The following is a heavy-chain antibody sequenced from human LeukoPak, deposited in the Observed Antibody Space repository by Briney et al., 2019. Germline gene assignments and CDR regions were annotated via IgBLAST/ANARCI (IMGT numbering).Heavy chain of an antibody. J-gene: IGHJ6*03. Sequence: SQTLSLTCTVSGGSISSGGYYWSWIRQPPGKGLEWIGYIYHSGSTYYNPSLKSRVTISVDRSKNQFSLKLSSVTAADTAVYYCARAGTGTTANYMDVWGKGTTVTVSS. CDR2: IYHSGST. CDR1: GGSISSGGYY. CDR3: ARAGTGTTANYMDV. D-gene: IGHD1-7*01. V-gene: IGHV4-30-2*01.